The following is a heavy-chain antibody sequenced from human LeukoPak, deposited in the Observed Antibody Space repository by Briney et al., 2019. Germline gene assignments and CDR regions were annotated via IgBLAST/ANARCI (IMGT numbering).Heavy chain of an antibody. D-gene: IGHD3-22*01. Sequence: ASVKVSCKSSGYTFTSYGISWVRQAPGQGLEWMGWISAYNGNTNYAQKLQGRVTMTTDTSTSTAYMELRSLRSDDTAVYYCAREVDDSSGYYSDYWGQGTLVTVSS. V-gene: IGHV1-18*01. J-gene: IGHJ4*02. CDR2: ISAYNGNT. CDR3: AREVDDSSGYYSDY. CDR1: GYTFTSYG.